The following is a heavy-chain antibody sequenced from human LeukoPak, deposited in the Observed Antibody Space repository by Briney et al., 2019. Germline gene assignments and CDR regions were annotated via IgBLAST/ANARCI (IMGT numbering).Heavy chain of an antibody. CDR2: ISSSSSTI. Sequence: GGSLRLSCAASGFTFSSYSMNWVRQAPGKGLEWVSYISSSSSTIYYADSVKGRFTISRDNAKNSLYLQMNSLRAEDTAVYYCARRHPWGPYAFDIWGQGTMVTVSS. CDR3: ARRHPWGPYAFDI. CDR1: GFTFSSYS. V-gene: IGHV3-48*01. D-gene: IGHD3-16*01. J-gene: IGHJ3*02.